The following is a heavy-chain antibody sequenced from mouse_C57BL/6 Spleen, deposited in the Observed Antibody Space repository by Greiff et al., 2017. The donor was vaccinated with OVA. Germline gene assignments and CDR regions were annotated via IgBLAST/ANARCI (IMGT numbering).Heavy chain of an antibody. D-gene: IGHD1-1*01. J-gene: IGHJ3*01. CDR1: GYAFSSYW. Sequence: QVQLQQSGAELVKPGASVKISCKASGYAFSSYWMNWVKQRPGKGLEWIGQIYPGDGDTNYNGKFKGKATLTADKSSSTAYMQLSSLTSEDSAVYFCAREGYYGSRPAWFAYWGQGALVTVSA. CDR2: IYPGDGDT. V-gene: IGHV1-80*01. CDR3: AREGYYGSRPAWFAY.